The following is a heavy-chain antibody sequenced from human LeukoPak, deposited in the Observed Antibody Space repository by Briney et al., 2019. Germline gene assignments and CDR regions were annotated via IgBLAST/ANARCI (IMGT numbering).Heavy chain of an antibody. CDR2: IYTSGST. Sequence: SETLSLTCTVSGGSISSGTYYWSWIRQPAGKGLEWIGRIYTSGSTNYNPSLKSRVTMSVDTSKNQFSLKLSSVTAADTAVYYCARDWQYTMVRGVITYYGMDVWGQGTTVTVSS. J-gene: IGHJ6*02. D-gene: IGHD3-10*01. V-gene: IGHV4-61*02. CDR1: GGSISSGTYY. CDR3: ARDWQYTMVRGVITYYGMDV.